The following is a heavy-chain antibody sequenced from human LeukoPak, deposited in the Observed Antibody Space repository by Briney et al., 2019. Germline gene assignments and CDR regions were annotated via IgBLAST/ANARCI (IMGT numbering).Heavy chain of an antibody. D-gene: IGHD3-9*01. CDR3: AKNRPIEGFDWYCLGY. CDR1: GFTFSSYG. CDR2: IRYDGSNK. Sequence: GGSLRLSCAASGFTFSSYGMHWVRQAPGKGLEWVAFIRYDGSNKYYADSVKGRFTISRDNSKNTLYLQMNSLRAEDTAVYYCAKNRPIEGFDWYCLGYWGQGTEDTVSS. V-gene: IGHV3-30*02. J-gene: IGHJ4*02.